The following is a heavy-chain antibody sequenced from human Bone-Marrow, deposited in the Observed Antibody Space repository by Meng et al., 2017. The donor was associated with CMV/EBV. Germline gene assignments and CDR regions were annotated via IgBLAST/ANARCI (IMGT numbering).Heavy chain of an antibody. CDR1: GYTFNSYG. CDR3: ARDHYYDSSGYSNAFDI. V-gene: IGHV1-18*01. D-gene: IGHD3-22*01. J-gene: IGHJ3*02. Sequence: ASVKVSCKGSGYTFNSYGISWVRQAPGQGLEWMGWISAHNGKTKYAQRVQGRLTLTTDTSTSTAYMDLRSLRSDDTAVYYCARDHYYDSSGYSNAFDIWGQGTRVT. CDR2: ISAHNGKT.